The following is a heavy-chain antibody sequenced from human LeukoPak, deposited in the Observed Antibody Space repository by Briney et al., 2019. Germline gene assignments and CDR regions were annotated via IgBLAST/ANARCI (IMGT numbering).Heavy chain of an antibody. J-gene: IGHJ4*02. CDR2: IYYSGST. CDR3: VVGNPFDY. D-gene: IGHD4-23*01. V-gene: IGHV4-39*07. CDR1: GGSISSSSYY. Sequence: SETLSLTCTVSGGSISSSSYYWGWIRQPPGKGLEWIGSIYYSGSTYYNPSLKSRVTISIDTSKNRFSLKLTSVTAADTALYYCVVGNPFDYWGLGTLVTVSS.